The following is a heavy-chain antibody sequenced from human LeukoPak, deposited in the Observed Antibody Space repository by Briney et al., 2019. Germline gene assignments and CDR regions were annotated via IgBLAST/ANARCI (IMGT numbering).Heavy chain of an antibody. CDR1: GGSFSGYY. D-gene: IGHD3-22*01. CDR2: INHSGST. CDR3: ARTTYYYDSSGYYYFDY. J-gene: IGHJ4*02. V-gene: IGHV4-34*01. Sequence: SETLSLTCAVYGGSFSGYYWSWIRQPPGKGLEWIGEINHSGSTNYNPSLKSRVTISVDTSKNQFSLKLSSVTAADTAVYYCARTTYYYDSSGYYYFDYWGQGTLVTVSP.